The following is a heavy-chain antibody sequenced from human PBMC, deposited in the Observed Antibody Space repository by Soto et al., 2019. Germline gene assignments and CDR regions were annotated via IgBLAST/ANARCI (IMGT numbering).Heavy chain of an antibody. D-gene: IGHD3-3*01. V-gene: IGHV1-3*01. J-gene: IGHJ5*02. CDR1: GYTFTSYA. Sequence: QVQLVQSGAEVKKPGASVKVSCKASGYTFTSYAMHWVRQAPGQRLEWMGWINAGNGNTKYSQKFQGRVTITRDTSEITAYMELSSLRSEDTAVYYCARGITSFGVVPGLFDPWGQGTLVTVSS. CDR3: ARGITSFGVVPGLFDP. CDR2: INAGNGNT.